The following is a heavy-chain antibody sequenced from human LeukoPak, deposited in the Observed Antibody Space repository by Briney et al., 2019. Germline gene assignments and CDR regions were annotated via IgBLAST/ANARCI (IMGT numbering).Heavy chain of an antibody. CDR2: INPGGGRT. D-gene: IGHD2-15*01. J-gene: IGHJ4*02. CDR1: GYTFTDYY. CDR3: ARVTSPARRGRTLVAAAATPFDY. V-gene: IGHV1-46*01. Sequence: ASVKVSCKASGYTFTDYYVHWVRRAPGLGLEWMGVINPGGGRTTYAQKFQDRVNVTRDTSTSTVYMELSGLTSADTAVYFCARVTSPARRGRTLVAAAATPFDYWGQGTLVTVSS.